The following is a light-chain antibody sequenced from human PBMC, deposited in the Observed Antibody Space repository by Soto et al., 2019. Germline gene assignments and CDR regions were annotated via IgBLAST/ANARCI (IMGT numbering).Light chain of an antibody. V-gene: IGKV3-15*01. CDR2: DTS. J-gene: IGKJ4*01. CDR1: QSVSST. CDR3: QPYNNWPLT. Sequence: EIVMTQSPATLSVSPGERATLSCRASQSVSSTLAWYQQKPGQAPRLLIYDTSTRATGVSTRFSGSRSGAEFTLTINSLQSEDFAVYYCQPYNNWPLTFGGGTKVDIK.